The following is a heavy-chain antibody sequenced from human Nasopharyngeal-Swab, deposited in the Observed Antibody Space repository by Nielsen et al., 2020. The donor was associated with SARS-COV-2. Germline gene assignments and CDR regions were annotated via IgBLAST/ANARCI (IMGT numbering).Heavy chain of an antibody. CDR3: AKPLIMIYYYYYGMDV. CDR2: ISGSGCST. D-gene: IGHD3-16*01. Sequence: GESLKISCAASGFTFSSYAMSWVRQAPGKGLEWVSAISGSGCSTYYADSVKGRFTISRDNSKNTLYLQMNSLRAEDTAVYYCAKPLIMIYYYYYGMDVWGQGTTVTVSS. CDR1: GFTFSSYA. V-gene: IGHV3-23*01. J-gene: IGHJ6*02.